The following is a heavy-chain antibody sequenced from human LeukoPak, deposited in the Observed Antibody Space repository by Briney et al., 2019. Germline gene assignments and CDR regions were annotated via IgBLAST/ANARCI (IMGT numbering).Heavy chain of an antibody. CDR1: GFTFSSYA. V-gene: IGHV3-64*01. Sequence: PGGSLRLSCAASGFTFSSYAMHWVRQAPGKGLEYVSAISSNGGSTDYANSVKGRFTISRDNSKNSLYLQMGSLRAEDMAVYYCARGLGLGLYGMDVWGQGTTVTVS. J-gene: IGHJ6*02. CDR2: ISSNGGST. CDR3: ARGLGLGLYGMDV. D-gene: IGHD3-16*01.